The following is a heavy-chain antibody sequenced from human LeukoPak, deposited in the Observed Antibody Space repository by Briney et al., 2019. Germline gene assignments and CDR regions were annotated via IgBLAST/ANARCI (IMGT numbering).Heavy chain of an antibody. CDR2: ISGSGGST. J-gene: IGHJ4*02. D-gene: IGHD6-19*01. CDR1: GFTFSSYA. Sequence: PGGSLRLSCAASGFTFSSYAMSWVRQAPGKGLEWVSAISGSGGSTYYADSVKGRFTISRDNSKNTLYLQMNSLRAEDTAVYYCAKDKAVAGLRKLSYFDYWGQGTLVTVSS. CDR3: AKDKAVAGLRKLSYFDY. V-gene: IGHV3-23*01.